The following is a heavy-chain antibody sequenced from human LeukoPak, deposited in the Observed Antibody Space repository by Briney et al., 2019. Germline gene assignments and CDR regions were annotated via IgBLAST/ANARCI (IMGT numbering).Heavy chain of an antibody. V-gene: IGHV3-7*04. CDR2: VKQDGSEK. D-gene: IGHD6-13*01. Sequence: GGSLRLSCAASGFSFSSYRMSWVRQAPGKGLEWVANVKQDGSEKNYVDSVKGRFTIPRDNAKNSLYLQMNSLRAEDTAVYYCARRYSSSWSGFDPWGQGTLVTVSS. J-gene: IGHJ5*02. CDR3: ARRYSSSWSGFDP. CDR1: GFSFSSYR.